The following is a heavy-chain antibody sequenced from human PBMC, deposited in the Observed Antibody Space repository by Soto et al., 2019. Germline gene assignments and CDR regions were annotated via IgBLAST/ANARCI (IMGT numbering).Heavy chain of an antibody. J-gene: IGHJ4*02. CDR2: IYPGDSDT. CDR1: GYSFTSYW. V-gene: IGHV5-51*01. CDR3: ARHAHSSGWSEYYFDY. D-gene: IGHD6-19*01. Sequence: PGESLKISCKGSGYSFTSYWIGWVRQMPGKGLEWMGIIYPGDSDTRYSPSFQGQVTISAGKSISTAYLQWSSLKASDTAMYYCARHAHSSGWSEYYFDYWGQGTLVTVSS.